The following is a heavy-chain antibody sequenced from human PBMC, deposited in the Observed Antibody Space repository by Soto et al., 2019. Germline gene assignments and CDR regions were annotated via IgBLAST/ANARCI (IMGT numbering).Heavy chain of an antibody. J-gene: IGHJ3*02. D-gene: IGHD3-22*01. CDR3: AKDGPYDTTLGAFDI. V-gene: IGHV3-30*04. CDR2: ISYDGSNK. Sequence: PGGSLRLSCSASGFTFSSYAMHWVRQAPGKGLEWVAVISYDGSNKYYADSVKGRFTISRDNSKNTLYLQMNSLRAEDTAVYYCAKDGPYDTTLGAFDIWGQGTMVTVS. CDR1: GFTFSSYA.